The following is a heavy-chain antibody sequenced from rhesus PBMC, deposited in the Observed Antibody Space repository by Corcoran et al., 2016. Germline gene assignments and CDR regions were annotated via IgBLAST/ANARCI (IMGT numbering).Heavy chain of an antibody. CDR2: IYWDDDK. D-gene: IGHD3-3*01. CDR3: ARGENYDFWSGYYTGYFDS. CDR1: GFALTRSGMV. J-gene: IGHJ4*01. V-gene: IGHV2-152*01. Sequence: QVTLKESGPALVRPTQTLTLTCTCSGFALTRSGMVVGWIRQPPGRALEWLALIYWDDDKRYSKSLDGRLTISTDTSKNQVVLIMTNMDPVDTATYYCARGENYDFWSGYYTGYFDSWGQGVLVTVSS.